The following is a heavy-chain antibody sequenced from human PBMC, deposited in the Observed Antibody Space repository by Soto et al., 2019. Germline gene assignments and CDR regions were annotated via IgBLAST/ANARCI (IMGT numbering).Heavy chain of an antibody. V-gene: IGHV4-59*08. CDR3: ARVPSYCSSTSCYHYYYMDV. D-gene: IGHD2-2*01. CDR2: IYYSGST. J-gene: IGHJ6*03. Sequence: PSETLSLTCTVSGGSISSYYWSWIRQPPGKGLEWIGYIYYSGSTNYNPSLKSRVTISVDTSKNQFSLKLSPVTAADTAVYYCARVPSYCSSTSCYHYYYMDVWGKGTTVTVSS. CDR1: GGSISSYY.